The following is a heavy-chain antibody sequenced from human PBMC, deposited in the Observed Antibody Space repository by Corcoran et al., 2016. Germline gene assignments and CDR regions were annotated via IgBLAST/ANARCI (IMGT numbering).Heavy chain of an antibody. Sequence: QVQLVQSGAEVKKPGASVKVSCKASGYTFTGYYMHWVRQAPGQGLEWMGWINPNRGGTNYAQKFQGRVTMTRDTSISTAYMELSRLRSDDTAVYYCARERVIVVVPAAGGHGMDVWGQGTTVTVSS. CDR3: ARERVIVVVPAAGGHGMDV. V-gene: IGHV1-2*02. CDR2: INPNRGGT. CDR1: GYTFTGYY. J-gene: IGHJ6*02. D-gene: IGHD2-2*01.